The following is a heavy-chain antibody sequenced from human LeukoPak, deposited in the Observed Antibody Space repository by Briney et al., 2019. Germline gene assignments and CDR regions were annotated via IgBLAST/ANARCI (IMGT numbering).Heavy chain of an antibody. Sequence: GGSLRLSCAASGFIFSNYAMSWVRQTSARGLEGVSSLRGDGDTFYADFVKGRFTLSRDDYRNTVYHQLNNLSIEDTAIYYCAKASWVSNVDAVLWGQGTLVTVSS. CDR1: GFIFSNYA. CDR3: AKASWVSNVDAVL. V-gene: IGHV3-23*01. D-gene: IGHD3-16*01. CDR2: LRGDGDT. J-gene: IGHJ4*02.